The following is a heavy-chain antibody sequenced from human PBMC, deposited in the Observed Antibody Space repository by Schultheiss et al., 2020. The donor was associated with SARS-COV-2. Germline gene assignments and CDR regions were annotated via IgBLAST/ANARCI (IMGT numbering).Heavy chain of an antibody. CDR2: ISRGGDIT. J-gene: IGHJ4*02. CDR3: AREVEVEYSWADY. V-gene: IGHV3-48*03. Sequence: GGSLRLSCAASGFTFSSYEMNWVRQAPGRGLEWVSYISRGGDITHYADSVKGRFTISRDNAKNSLYLQMNSLRAEDTAVYYCAREVEVEYSWADYWGQGTLVTVSS. D-gene: IGHD6-6*01. CDR1: GFTFSSYE.